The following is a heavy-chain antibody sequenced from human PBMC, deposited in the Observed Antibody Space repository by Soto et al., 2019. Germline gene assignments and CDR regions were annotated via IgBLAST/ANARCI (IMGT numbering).Heavy chain of an antibody. CDR1: GSTFSSYA. Sequence: ASVKVSCKASGSTFSSYAISWVRQAPGQGLEWMGGINPNSGGTNYAQKFQGWVTMTRDTSISTAYMELSRLRSDDTAVYYCARGYGSGSPDLTNYYYYGMDVWGQGTTVTVSS. CDR2: INPNSGGT. J-gene: IGHJ6*02. D-gene: IGHD3-10*01. V-gene: IGHV1-2*04. CDR3: ARGYGSGSPDLTNYYYYGMDV.